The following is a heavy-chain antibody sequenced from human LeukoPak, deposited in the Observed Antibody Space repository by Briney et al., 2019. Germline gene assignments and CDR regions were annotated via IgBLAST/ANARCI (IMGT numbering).Heavy chain of an antibody. V-gene: IGHV3-53*01. CDR2: IYSGGAI. CDR1: GFAVGSNY. J-gene: IGHJ4*02. Sequence: GGSLRLSCVASGFAVGSNYMSWVRQAPGKGLEWVSLIYSGGAIRYADSVKGRFTISRDSSKNTLFLQMNDLTVEDAARYYCARRPGNWGQGILVTVSS. D-gene: IGHD1-14*01. CDR3: ARRPGN.